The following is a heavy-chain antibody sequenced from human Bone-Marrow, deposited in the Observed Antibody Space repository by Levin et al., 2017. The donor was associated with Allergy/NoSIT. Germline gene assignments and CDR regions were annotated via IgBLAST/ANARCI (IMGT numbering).Heavy chain of an antibody. D-gene: IGHD1-1*01. J-gene: IGHJ4*02. CDR3: ARDANGSY. CDR1: GITVGNNY. CDR2: IYSVGST. Sequence: GESLKISCAASGITVGNNYMSWVRQTPGKRLEWVAVIYSVGSTYYADSVKGRFTISRDSVKNTVYLQMNNLRGEDTAVYYCARDANGSYWGQGTLVTVSS. V-gene: IGHV3-66*01.